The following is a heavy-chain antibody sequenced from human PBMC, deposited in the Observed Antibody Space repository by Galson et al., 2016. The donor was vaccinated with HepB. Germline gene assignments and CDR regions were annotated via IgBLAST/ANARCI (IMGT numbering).Heavy chain of an antibody. D-gene: IGHD1-26*01. V-gene: IGHV3-69-1*01. CDR2: ISTRRTT. CDR1: GFTFSAYW. Sequence: SLRLSCAASGFTFSAYWMSWVRQAPGKGLEWVASISTRRTTYYSDSVQGRFTISRDNADDSLSLQMNSLSGDDTALYYCAKDGSYSGNLHGYFDYWGQGTLVTVSS. CDR3: AKDGSYSGNLHGYFDY. J-gene: IGHJ4*02.